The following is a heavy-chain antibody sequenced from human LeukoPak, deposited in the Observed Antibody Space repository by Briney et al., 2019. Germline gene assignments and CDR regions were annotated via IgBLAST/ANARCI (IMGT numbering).Heavy chain of an antibody. Sequence: PGGSLRLSCAASGFTFSSYAMSWVRQAPGKGLEWVSAISGSSGSTYYADSVKGRFTISRDNSKNTLYLQMNSLRAEDTAVYYCAKSHHLYSGSLYWGQGTLVTVSS. CDR3: AKSHHLYSGSLY. CDR1: GFTFSSYA. D-gene: IGHD1-26*01. J-gene: IGHJ4*02. CDR2: ISGSSGST. V-gene: IGHV3-23*01.